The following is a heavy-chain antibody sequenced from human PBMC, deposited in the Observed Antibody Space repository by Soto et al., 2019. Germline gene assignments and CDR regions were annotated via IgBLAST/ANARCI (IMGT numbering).Heavy chain of an antibody. V-gene: IGHV1-3*01. Sequence: QVQLVQSGAEVKKPGASVKVSCKASGYTFTSYAMHWVRQAPGQMLEWMGWINAGNGNTKYSQKFQGRVTITRDTSASTADMELRSLTSGDTAVYYCARGLGLYYVDYWGQGTLVTVSS. D-gene: IGHD1-26*01. CDR1: GYTFTSYA. J-gene: IGHJ4*02. CDR2: INAGNGNT. CDR3: ARGLGLYYVDY.